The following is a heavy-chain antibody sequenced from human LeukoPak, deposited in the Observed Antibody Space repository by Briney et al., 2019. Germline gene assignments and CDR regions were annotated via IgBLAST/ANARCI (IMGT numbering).Heavy chain of an antibody. CDR3: ARHTIFGVLINDAFDI. CDR2: INHSGST. D-gene: IGHD3-3*01. V-gene: IGHV4-34*01. CDR1: GGSFSGYY. Sequence: SETLSLTSAVYGGSFSGYYWSWICQPPGKGLEWIREINHSGSTNYNPSLKSRVTISVDTSKKQFSLKLSSVTAADTAVYYCARHTIFGVLINDAFDIWGQGTMVTVSS. J-gene: IGHJ3*02.